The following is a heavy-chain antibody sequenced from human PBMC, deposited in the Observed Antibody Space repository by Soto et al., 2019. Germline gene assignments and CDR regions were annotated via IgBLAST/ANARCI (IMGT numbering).Heavy chain of an antibody. D-gene: IGHD3-9*01. CDR3: ARDRDWAFDY. CDR1: GFSFSSYS. J-gene: IGHJ4*02. Sequence: QPGGSLRLSCVASGFSFSSYSLVWVRQAPGKGLEWVSYIFVDSSIIYYADSVKGRFTVSRDNAQNSLFLVMNSLRAEDTAVYYCARDRDWAFDYWGQGTLVTVSS. V-gene: IGHV3-48*04. CDR2: IFVDSSII.